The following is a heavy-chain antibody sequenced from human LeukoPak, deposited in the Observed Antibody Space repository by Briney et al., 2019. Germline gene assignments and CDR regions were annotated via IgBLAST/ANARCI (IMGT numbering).Heavy chain of an antibody. CDR2: ISGSGGNT. CDR3: AKSGIGAHPKNWFYP. J-gene: IGHJ5*02. D-gene: IGHD3-10*01. Sequence: GGTLRLSCAASGFTFSSYGMSWVRQAPGKGLEWVSAISGSGGNTYYADSVKGRFTISRDNSNNTLYLQMNSLSAEDTAVYYCAKSGIGAHPKNWFYPWGQGTLVTVSS. V-gene: IGHV3-23*01. CDR1: GFTFSSYG.